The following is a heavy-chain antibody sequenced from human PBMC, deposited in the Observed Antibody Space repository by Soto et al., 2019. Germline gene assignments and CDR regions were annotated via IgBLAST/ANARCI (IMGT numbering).Heavy chain of an antibody. Sequence: SETLSLTCTVSGGSISSSSYYWGWIRQPPGKGLEWIGSIYYSGSTYYNPSLKSRVTISVDKSNNQFSLMLHSVTAADTAVYYCATLPPRIVVVVTPIPTWGQGTLVTVSS. V-gene: IGHV4-39*07. CDR1: GGSISSSSYY. J-gene: IGHJ5*02. CDR2: IYYSGST. D-gene: IGHD2-8*02. CDR3: ATLPPRIVVVVTPIPT.